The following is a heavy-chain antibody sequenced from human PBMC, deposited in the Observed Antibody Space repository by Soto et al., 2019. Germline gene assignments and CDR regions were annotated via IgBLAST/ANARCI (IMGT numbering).Heavy chain of an antibody. CDR3: AREPTTVTNYYYYALDV. V-gene: IGHV4-61*01. J-gene: IGHJ6*02. CDR2: ISYSGST. Sequence: QVQLQESGPGLVKPSETLSLTCTVSSGSVSSGSYYWSWIRQPPGKGLEWIGYISYSGSTNYNPSLKSRVTISVDTSKNQFSLKLSSVTAADTAVYYCAREPTTVTNYYYYALDVWGQGTTVTVSS. D-gene: IGHD4-17*01. CDR1: SGSVSSGSYY.